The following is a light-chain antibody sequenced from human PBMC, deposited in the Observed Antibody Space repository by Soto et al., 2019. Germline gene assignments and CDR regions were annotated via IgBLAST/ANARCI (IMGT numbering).Light chain of an antibody. Sequence: EIVLTQSPATLSLSPGERATLSCRASQSVSSYLAWYQQKPGQAPRLLIYDASNRATGIQAMFSGSGSRSDFTLSITSLEPEDFAVYYCQQRSNWPSTFGPGTKVEIK. V-gene: IGKV3-11*01. J-gene: IGKJ1*01. CDR1: QSVSSY. CDR2: DAS. CDR3: QQRSNWPST.